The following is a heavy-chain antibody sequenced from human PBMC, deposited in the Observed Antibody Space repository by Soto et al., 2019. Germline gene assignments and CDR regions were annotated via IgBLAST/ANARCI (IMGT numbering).Heavy chain of an antibody. CDR3: ARDTSYSTDY. V-gene: IGHV3-74*01. J-gene: IGHJ4*02. CDR1: GFTFISRW. Sequence: WGSLRLSCATSGFTFISRWIHLFRQSPVKGLVWVSYINSDGSTTTYADSVKGRFTISRDNAKNTVYLQMNSLRVDDTAVYYCARDTSYSTDYWGQGTLVTVSS. D-gene: IGHD2-2*01. CDR2: INSDGSTT.